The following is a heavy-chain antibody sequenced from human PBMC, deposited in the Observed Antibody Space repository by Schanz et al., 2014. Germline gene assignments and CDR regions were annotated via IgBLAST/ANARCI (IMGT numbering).Heavy chain of an antibody. D-gene: IGHD3-16*01. CDR2: MYINSGST. CDR3: ARDRAPSRYGGII. Sequence: EVQLVESGGGLIQPGGSLRLSCAVSGFTVNTNYMSWVRQAPGKGLEWISSMYINSGSTQYADSVKGRFIISRDSSKNTLFLQMNSLRAEDTAVYFCARDRAPSRYGGIIWGQGTMVTVSS. CDR1: GFTVNTNY. J-gene: IGHJ3*02. V-gene: IGHV3-53*01.